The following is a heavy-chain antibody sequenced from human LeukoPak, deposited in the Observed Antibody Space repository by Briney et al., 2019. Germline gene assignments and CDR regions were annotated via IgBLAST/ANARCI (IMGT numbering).Heavy chain of an antibody. CDR3: ARVDWNWYFDL. CDR1: GGSISSYY. D-gene: IGHD3-9*01. Sequence: PSETLSLTCTVSGGSISSYYWSWIRQPPGKGLEWIGYIYYSGSTNYNPSLKSRVTISVDTSKNQFSLKLSSVTAADTAAYYCARVDWNWYFDLWGRGILVTVSS. J-gene: IGHJ2*01. CDR2: IYYSGST. V-gene: IGHV4-59*01.